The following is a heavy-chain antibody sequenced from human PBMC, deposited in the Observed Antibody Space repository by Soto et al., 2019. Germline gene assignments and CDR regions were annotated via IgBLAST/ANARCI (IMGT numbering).Heavy chain of an antibody. CDR2: IRRGNNYT. Sequence: EVQLVESGGGLVKPGGSLRLSCIASGFTFRSYSMTWVRQAPGKWLEWVSSIRRGNNYTSYADSVQGRFTISRDNAKNSLLLQLNRLRAADTAVYYCARGTAPRITVLLGPPPMRGFDSWGQGTMVTVSS. D-gene: IGHD2-8*01. CDR1: GFTFRSYS. CDR3: ARGTAPRITVLLGPPPMRGFDS. J-gene: IGHJ3*02. V-gene: IGHV3-21*02.